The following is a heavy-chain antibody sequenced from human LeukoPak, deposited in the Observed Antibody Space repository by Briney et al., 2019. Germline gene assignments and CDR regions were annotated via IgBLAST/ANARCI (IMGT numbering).Heavy chain of an antibody. CDR3: AREGAAAGGFDY. D-gene: IGHD6-13*01. J-gene: IGHJ4*02. CDR1: GGSISSYF. V-gene: IGHV4-59*01. Sequence: SETLSLTCTVSGGSISSYFWSWIRQPPGKGLEWIGYIYYSGSTNYNPSLKSRVTISVDTSKNQFSLKLSSVTAADTAVYYCAREGAAAGGFDYWGQGTLVTASS. CDR2: IYYSGST.